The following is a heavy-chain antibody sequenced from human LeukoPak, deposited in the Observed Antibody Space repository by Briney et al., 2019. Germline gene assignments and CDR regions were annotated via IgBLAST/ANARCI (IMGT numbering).Heavy chain of an antibody. CDR1: GFTFTSYA. CDR2: IFGSGGNP. CDR3: AKATTGYSSGRYPGWPVDY. V-gene: IGHV3-23*01. J-gene: IGHJ4*02. D-gene: IGHD6-19*01. Sequence: GGSLRLSCAASGFTFTSYAMYWVRQAPGKGLEWVSGIFGSGGNPHYADSVKGRFTISRDNSKNTVYLQMNSLRAEDTAVYYCAKATTGYSSGRYPGWPVDYWGQGTLVTVSS.